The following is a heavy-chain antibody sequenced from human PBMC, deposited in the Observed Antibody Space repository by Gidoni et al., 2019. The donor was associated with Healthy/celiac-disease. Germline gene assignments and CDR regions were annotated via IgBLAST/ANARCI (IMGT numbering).Heavy chain of an antibody. CDR1: GHNFKSYY. J-gene: IGHJ4*02. CDR3: ARDPRWYDTSGYYLDY. Sequence: QVQLVQSGAEVMRPGALVKVSCKSSGHNFKSYYIHWVRQAPGQGLQWMGIIKPSGENTVNAQMFQGRVTMTRDTSRSTVYMELTGLRSDDTAVYYCARDPRWYDTSGYYLDYWGQGTLVTVSS. D-gene: IGHD3-22*01. CDR2: IKPSGENT. V-gene: IGHV1-46*02.